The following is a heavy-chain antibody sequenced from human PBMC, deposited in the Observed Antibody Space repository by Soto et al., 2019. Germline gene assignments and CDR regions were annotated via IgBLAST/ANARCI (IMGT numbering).Heavy chain of an antibody. CDR3: AKEGGTYYYDSSGLLDAFDI. J-gene: IGHJ3*02. CDR1: GFTFSSYA. D-gene: IGHD3-22*01. V-gene: IGHV3-23*01. Sequence: PVGSLRLSCAASGFTFSSYAMSWVRQAPEKGLEWVSAISGSGGSTYYADSVKGRFTISRDNSKNTLYLQMNSLRAEDTAVYYCAKEGGTYYYDSSGLLDAFDIWGQGTMVTVSS. CDR2: ISGSGGST.